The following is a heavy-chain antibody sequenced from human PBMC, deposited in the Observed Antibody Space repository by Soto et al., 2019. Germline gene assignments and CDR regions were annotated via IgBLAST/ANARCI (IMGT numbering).Heavy chain of an antibody. CDR3: ARETVCSGGSCYSY. D-gene: IGHD2-15*01. V-gene: IGHV4-31*03. Sequence: QVQLQESGPGLVKPSQTLSLTCTVSGGSISSGGYYWSWIRQHPGKGLEWIGYIYYSGSTYYNPSLERRDTISVDTSKNQSSLKLSSVTAADTAVYYCARETVCSGGSCYSYWGQGTLVTVSS. J-gene: IGHJ4*02. CDR2: IYYSGST. CDR1: GGSISSGGYY.